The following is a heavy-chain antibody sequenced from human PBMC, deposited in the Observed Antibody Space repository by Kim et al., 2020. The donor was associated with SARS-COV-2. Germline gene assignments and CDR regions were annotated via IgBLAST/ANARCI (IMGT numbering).Heavy chain of an antibody. V-gene: IGHV3-23*01. J-gene: IGHJ4*02. CDR3: VTGCSGGSCQTGPLDY. Sequence: GGSLRLSCAASGLTFSSYTMIWVRQAPGKGLGWVSLISGSGDNTYYADSVKGRFTISRDNSKNTVFLQMNSLRAEDMAVYYCVTGCSGGSCQTGPLDYWGQGTLVTVSS. CDR1: GLTFSSYT. CDR2: ISGSGDNT. D-gene: IGHD2-15*01.